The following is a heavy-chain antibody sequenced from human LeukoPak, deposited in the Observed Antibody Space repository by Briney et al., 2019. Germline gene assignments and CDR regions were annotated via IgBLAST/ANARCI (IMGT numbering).Heavy chain of an antibody. Sequence: PGGSLRLSCAASGFTFNTYAMSWVRQAPGKGLEWVSSNSGSGGSTYYADSVEGRFTISRDNSKNTLYLQMNSLRAEDTAVYYCAKRYNITWYHFDYWGQGTLVTVSS. J-gene: IGHJ4*02. D-gene: IGHD6-13*01. CDR2: NSGSGGST. CDR3: AKRYNITWYHFDY. V-gene: IGHV3-23*01. CDR1: GFTFNTYA.